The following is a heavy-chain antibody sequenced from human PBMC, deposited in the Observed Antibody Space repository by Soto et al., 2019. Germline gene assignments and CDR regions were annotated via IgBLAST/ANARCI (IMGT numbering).Heavy chain of an antibody. CDR2: INHSGST. Sequence: SETLSLTCAVYGGSFSGYYWCWIRHPPGKGLEWIGEINHSGSTNYNPSLKSRVTISVDTSKNQFSLKLSSVTAADTAVYYCAALPGVADAGTIGWFDPLGQGTLVTVSS. J-gene: IGHJ5*02. CDR3: AALPGVADAGTIGWFDP. V-gene: IGHV4-34*01. D-gene: IGHD6-13*01. CDR1: GGSFSGYY.